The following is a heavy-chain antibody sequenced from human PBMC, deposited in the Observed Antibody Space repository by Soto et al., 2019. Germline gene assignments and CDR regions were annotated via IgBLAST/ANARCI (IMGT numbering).Heavy chain of an antibody. CDR1: GYTFTSYG. CDR3: ARDSTPLRGNDILACNKSYYSYSIAL. D-gene: IGHD3-9*01. J-gene: IGHJ6*04. V-gene: IGHV1-18*04. CDR2: ISAYNGNT. Sequence: ASVKVSCKASGYTFTSYGISWVRQAPGQGLEWMGWISAYNGNTNYAQKLQGRVTMTTDTSTSTAYMELRSLRSDDTAVYYCARDSTPLRGNDILACNKSYYSYSIALSRTATTLTLSS.